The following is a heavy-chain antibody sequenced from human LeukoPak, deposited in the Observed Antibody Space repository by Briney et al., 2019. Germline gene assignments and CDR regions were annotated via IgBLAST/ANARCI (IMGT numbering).Heavy chain of an antibody. Sequence: SETLSLTCTVSGDSISGYYWSWMRQPPGKGLEGIGYIYYSGTTNYNPSLNSRVTISVDTSKNEASLKLSSVTAADTAVYYCARSRYNWNYYFDYWGQGTLVTVSS. CDR1: GDSISGYY. CDR2: IYYSGTT. J-gene: IGHJ4*02. D-gene: IGHD1-7*01. CDR3: ARSRYNWNYYFDY. V-gene: IGHV4-59*01.